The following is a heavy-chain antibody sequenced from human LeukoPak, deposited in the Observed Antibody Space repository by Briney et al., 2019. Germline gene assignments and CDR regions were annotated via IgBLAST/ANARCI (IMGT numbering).Heavy chain of an antibody. D-gene: IGHD1-14*01. CDR2: ISGSGGST. V-gene: IGHV3-23*01. J-gene: IGHJ5*02. CDR1: GFTFSSYA. Sequence: GGSLRLSCAASGFTFSSYAMSWVRQAPGKGLEWVSAISGSGGSTYYAYSVKGRFTISRDNRKNTLYLQMNSLRVEDTAMYYCTRNPDGRNWFDPWGQGTLVTVSS. CDR3: TRNPDGRNWFDP.